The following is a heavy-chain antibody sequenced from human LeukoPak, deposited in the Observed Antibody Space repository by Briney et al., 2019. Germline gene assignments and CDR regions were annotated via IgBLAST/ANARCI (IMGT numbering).Heavy chain of an antibody. CDR2: IKQDGSEK. V-gene: IGHV3-7*01. D-gene: IGHD3-3*01. Sequence: TGGSLRLSCAASGFTFSSYAMHWVRQAPGKGLEWVANIKQDGSEKYYVDSVKGRFTISRDNAKNSLYLQMNSLRAEDTAVYYCARAYDFWSGYLKGNDAFDIWGQGTMVTVSS. CDR1: GFTFSSYA. J-gene: IGHJ3*02. CDR3: ARAYDFWSGYLKGNDAFDI.